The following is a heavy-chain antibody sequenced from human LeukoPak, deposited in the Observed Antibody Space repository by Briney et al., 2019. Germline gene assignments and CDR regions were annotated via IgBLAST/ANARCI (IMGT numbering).Heavy chain of an antibody. J-gene: IGHJ6*03. V-gene: IGHV4-4*09. D-gene: IGHD3-22*01. CDR3: ARHGNHYYYDSSGYYWGYYYYMDV. Sequence: KPSETLSLTCTVSGGSISSYYWSWIRQPPGKGLEWIGYIYTSGSTNYNPSLKSRVTISVDTSKNQFSLKLSSVTAADTAAYYCARHGNHYYYDSSGYYWGYYYYMDVWGKGTTVTVSS. CDR1: GGSISSYY. CDR2: IYTSGST.